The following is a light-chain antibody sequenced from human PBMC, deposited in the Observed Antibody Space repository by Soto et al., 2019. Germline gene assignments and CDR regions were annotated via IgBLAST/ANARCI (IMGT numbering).Light chain of an antibody. CDR2: ENN. Sequence: QSVLTQPPSVSAAPGQTVTISCSGSSSNIGNNYVSWYQQIPGTGPKLLIHENNKRPSGIPDRLSGSKPGTSATLGITGLPTGDEADYYCETWDSSLSAGVFGGGTKLTVL. V-gene: IGLV1-51*02. CDR1: SSNIGNNY. J-gene: IGLJ3*02. CDR3: ETWDSSLSAGV.